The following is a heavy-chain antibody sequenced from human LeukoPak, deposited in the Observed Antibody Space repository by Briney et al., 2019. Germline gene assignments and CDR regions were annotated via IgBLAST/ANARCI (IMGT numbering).Heavy chain of an antibody. CDR3: ARDNYYDSSGYYYYYYGMDV. D-gene: IGHD3-22*01. CDR2: ISYGGSNK. V-gene: IGHV3-30-3*01. J-gene: IGHJ6*02. Sequence: PGGSLRLSCAASGFTFSSYAMHWVRQAPGKGLEWVAVISYGGSNKYYADSVKGRFTISRDNSKNTLYLQMNSLRAEDTAVYYCARDNYYDSSGYYYYYYGMDVWGQGTTVTVSS. CDR1: GFTFSSYA.